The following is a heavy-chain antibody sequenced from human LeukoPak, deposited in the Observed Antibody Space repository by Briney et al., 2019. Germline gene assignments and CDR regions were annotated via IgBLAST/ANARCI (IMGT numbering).Heavy chain of an antibody. J-gene: IGHJ6*02. CDR2: INHSGST. D-gene: IGHD3/OR15-3a*01. CDR3: AKGGTGAWGYYYYGMDV. Sequence: RPSETLSLTCAVYGGSFSGYYWSWIRQPPGKGLEWIGEINHSGSTNYNPSLKSRVTISVDTSKNQFSLKLSSVTAADTAVYYCAKGGTGAWGYYYYGMDVWGQGTTVTVSS. V-gene: IGHV4-34*01. CDR1: GGSFSGYY.